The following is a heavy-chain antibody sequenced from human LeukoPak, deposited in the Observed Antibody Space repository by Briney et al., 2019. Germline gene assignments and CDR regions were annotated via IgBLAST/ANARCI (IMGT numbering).Heavy chain of an antibody. CDR3: ARDRDYGGGIDY. J-gene: IGHJ4*02. V-gene: IGHV4-61*02. Sequence: SETLSLTCTVSGGSISSGSYYWSWIRQPAGKGLEWIGRIYTSGSTNYNPSLKSRVTISVDTSKNQFSLKLSSVTAADTAVYYCARDRDYGGGIDYWGQGTLVTVSS. CDR1: GGSISSGSYY. CDR2: IYTSGST. D-gene: IGHD4-23*01.